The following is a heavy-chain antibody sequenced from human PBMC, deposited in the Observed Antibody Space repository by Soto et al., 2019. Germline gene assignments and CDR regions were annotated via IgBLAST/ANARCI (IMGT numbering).Heavy chain of an antibody. Sequence: QVHLQESGPGLVKPSGTLSITCAVSGGSISSSNWWSWVRQPPGKGLEWIGEIYDSGSTNYNPSLKSRVTMSVDKSKNQFSLKLSSVTAADTAVYYCATSPGSAAGDYWGQGTLVTVSS. CDR1: GGSISSSNW. CDR3: ATSPGSAAGDY. V-gene: IGHV4-4*02. CDR2: IYDSGST. J-gene: IGHJ4*02. D-gene: IGHD6-13*01.